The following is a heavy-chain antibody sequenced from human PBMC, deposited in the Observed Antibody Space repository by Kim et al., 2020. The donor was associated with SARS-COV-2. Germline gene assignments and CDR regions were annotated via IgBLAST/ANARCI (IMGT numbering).Heavy chain of an antibody. CDR1: GYSFTSYW. V-gene: IGHV5-51*01. Sequence: GESLKISCKGSGYSFTSYWIGWVRQMPGKGLEWMGIIYPGDSDTRYSPSFQGQVTISADKSISTAYLQWSSLKASDTAMYYCARVTYYYGSGSYYPYFDYWAREPWSPSPQ. D-gene: IGHD3-10*01. CDR2: IYPGDSDT. J-gene: IGHJ4*02. CDR3: ARVTYYYGSGSYYPYFDY.